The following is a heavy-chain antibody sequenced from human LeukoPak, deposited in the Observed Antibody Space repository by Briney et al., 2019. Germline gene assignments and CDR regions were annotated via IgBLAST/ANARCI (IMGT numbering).Heavy chain of an antibody. CDR2: ISGSGGST. V-gene: IGHV3-23*01. CDR3: AKYYYDSSGAYYFDY. CDR1: GFTFSSYA. J-gene: IGHJ4*02. Sequence: GGSLRLSCAASGFTFSSYAMSWVRQAPGKGLEWVSAISGSGGSTYYADSVKGRFTISRDNSKNTLYLHMNSLRAEDTAVYYCAKYYYDSSGAYYFDYWGQGTLVTVSS. D-gene: IGHD3-22*01.